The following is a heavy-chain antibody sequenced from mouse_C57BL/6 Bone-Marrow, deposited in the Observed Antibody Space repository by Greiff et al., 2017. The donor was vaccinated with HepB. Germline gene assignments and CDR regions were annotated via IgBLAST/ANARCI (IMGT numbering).Heavy chain of an antibody. V-gene: IGHV1-54*01. CDR2: INPGSGGT. J-gene: IGHJ4*01. CDR3: ARGGYSYYYAMDY. CDR1: GYAFTNFL. D-gene: IGHD2-3*01. Sequence: VKLLESGAELVRPGPSVKVSCKASGYAFTNFLIEWVKQRPGQGLEWIGVINPGSGGTNYNEKFKGKATLTADKSSSTAYMQLSSLTSEDSAVYFCARGGYSYYYAMDYWGQGTSVTVSS.